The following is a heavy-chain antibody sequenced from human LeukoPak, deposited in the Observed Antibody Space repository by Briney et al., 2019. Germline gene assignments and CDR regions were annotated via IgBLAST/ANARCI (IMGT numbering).Heavy chain of an antibody. D-gene: IGHD3-22*01. Sequence: GGSLRLSCAASGCTFSSYAMSWLRQAPGKGLEWVSAISGSGGSTYYADSVKGRFTISRDNSKNTLYLQMNSLRAEDTAVYYCARDYSSGYYYSDYWGQGTLVTVSS. J-gene: IGHJ4*02. V-gene: IGHV3-23*01. CDR2: ISGSGGST. CDR1: GCTFSSYA. CDR3: ARDYSSGYYYSDY.